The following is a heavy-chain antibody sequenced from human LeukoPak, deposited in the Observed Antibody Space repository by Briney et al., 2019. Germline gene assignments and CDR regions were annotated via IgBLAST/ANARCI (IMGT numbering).Heavy chain of an antibody. D-gene: IGHD6-13*01. Sequence: ASVKVSCKASGGTFSSYAISWVRQAPGQGVEWMGIINPSGGSTSYAQKFQGRVTMTRDTSTSTVYMELSSLRSEDTAVYYCAKGYSSSWPSSYYYYMDVWGKGTTVTISS. CDR3: AKGYSSSWPSSYYYYMDV. J-gene: IGHJ6*03. V-gene: IGHV1-46*01. CDR1: GGTFSSYA. CDR2: INPSGGST.